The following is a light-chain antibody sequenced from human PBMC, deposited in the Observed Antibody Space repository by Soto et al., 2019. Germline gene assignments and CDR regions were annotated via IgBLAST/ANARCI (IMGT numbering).Light chain of an antibody. J-gene: IGKJ1*01. CDR1: QGINNY. CDR2: AAS. Sequence: AIRMTQSPSSLSASTGDRVTITCRASQGINNYLVWYQQKPGKAPKVLIHAASTLQSGVSSRFSGSGSGTDFTLTISCLQSEDFATYYWQQYYTYPWTFGQGTKVEV. V-gene: IGKV1-8*01. CDR3: QQYYTYPWT.